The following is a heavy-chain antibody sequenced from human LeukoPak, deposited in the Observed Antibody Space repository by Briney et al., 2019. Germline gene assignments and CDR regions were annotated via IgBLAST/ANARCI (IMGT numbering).Heavy chain of an antibody. Sequence: PSETLSLTCAVYGGSFSGYYWSWIRQPPGKGLEWIGEISHSGSTNYNPSLKSRVTISVDTSKNQFSLKLSSVTAADTAVYYCARGRSGYYDSSGYYYVDWYFDLWGRGTLVTVSS. CDR1: GGSFSGYY. V-gene: IGHV4-34*01. CDR2: ISHSGST. J-gene: IGHJ2*01. D-gene: IGHD3-22*01. CDR3: ARGRSGYYDSSGYYYVDWYFDL.